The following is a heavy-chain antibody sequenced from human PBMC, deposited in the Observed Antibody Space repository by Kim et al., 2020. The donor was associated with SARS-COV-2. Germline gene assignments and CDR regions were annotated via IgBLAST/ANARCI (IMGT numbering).Heavy chain of an antibody. V-gene: IGHV4-34*01. CDR2: ITHTGFT. CDR1: GGPFSGYF. CDR3: VRVDFFTGLGGMDV. Sequence: SETLSLTCAIYGGPFSGYFWSWVRQAPGKGLEWIGEITHTGFTRYNPSLNSRVTISLDTSKNQFSLKMSSLTAADTAVYYCVRVDFFTGLGGMDVWGQGT. J-gene: IGHJ6*02. D-gene: IGHD3-9*01.